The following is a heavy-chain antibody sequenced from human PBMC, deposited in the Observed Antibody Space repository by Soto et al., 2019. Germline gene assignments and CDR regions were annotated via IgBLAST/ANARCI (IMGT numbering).Heavy chain of an antibody. D-gene: IGHD5-18*01. CDR1: GASISDVTCA. J-gene: IGHJ4*02. CDR2: IYKSGST. CDR3: VRGGGYSCGSFES. Sequence: QLQLQESGSGLVKPSGTLSLTCGVPGASISDVTCAWSWVRQPPGRGLEWIGYIYKSGSTDYNPYLKSRATISVAKSKNQLSLTLTSVTAADTAMYYCVRGGGYSCGSFESWGPGTLVTVSS. V-gene: IGHV4-30-2*01.